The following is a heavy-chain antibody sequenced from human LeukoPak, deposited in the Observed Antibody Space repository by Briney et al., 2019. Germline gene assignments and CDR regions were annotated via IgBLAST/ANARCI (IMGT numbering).Heavy chain of an antibody. J-gene: IGHJ5*02. CDR3: ASSYGSGSYLNWFDP. V-gene: IGHV3-30*03. CDR1: GFTFSSYG. Sequence: GGSLRLSCAASGFTFSSYGMHWVRQAPGKGLEWVAVISYDGSNKYYADSVKGRFTISRDNSKNTLYLQMNSLRAEDTAVYYCASSYGSGSYLNWFDPWGQGTLVTVSS. D-gene: IGHD3-10*01. CDR2: ISYDGSNK.